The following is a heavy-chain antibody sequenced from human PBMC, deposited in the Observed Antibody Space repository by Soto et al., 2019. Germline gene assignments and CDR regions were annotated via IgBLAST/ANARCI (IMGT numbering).Heavy chain of an antibody. Sequence: PVDSLKISYRPSGNYYLCMYVISLLRQTSGRGVEGVGFIYPGDSETTYSPSFKGRVTFSGDKSTRTAYLQWTGLKASDSATDYCERPRRGIAETNDHIAIWGQGTKVTVSS. D-gene: IGHD1-1*01. CDR3: ERPRRGIAETNDHIAI. CDR1: GNYYLCMYV. V-gene: IGHV5-51*01. CDR2: IYPGDSET. J-gene: IGHJ3*02.